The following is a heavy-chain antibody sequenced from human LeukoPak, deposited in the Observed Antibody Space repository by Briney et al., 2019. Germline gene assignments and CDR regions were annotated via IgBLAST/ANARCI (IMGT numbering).Heavy chain of an antibody. J-gene: IGHJ4*02. CDR1: GGSISSYY. D-gene: IGHD3-16*01. Sequence: SETLSLTCTVSGGSISSYYWSWIRQPPGKGLEWIGYMYYSGSTSYNPSLKSRVTISIDTSKNQFSLKLWSATAADTAVYYCATSRWRYASVDYWGQGTLVTVSS. CDR3: ATSRWRYASVDY. CDR2: MYYSGST. V-gene: IGHV4-59*01.